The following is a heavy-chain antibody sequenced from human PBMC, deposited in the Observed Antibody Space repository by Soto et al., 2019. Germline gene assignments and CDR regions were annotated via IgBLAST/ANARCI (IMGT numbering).Heavy chain of an antibody. Sequence: ASVKVSCKASGYTFTSYYMHWVRQAPGQGLEWMGIINPSGGSTSYAQKFQGRVTMTRDTSTSTVYMELSSLRSEDTAVYYCARDIKGCSSTSCYDASYYFDYWGQGTLVTVSS. V-gene: IGHV1-46*03. D-gene: IGHD2-2*01. CDR3: ARDIKGCSSTSCYDASYYFDY. CDR1: GYTFTSYY. CDR2: INPSGGST. J-gene: IGHJ4*02.